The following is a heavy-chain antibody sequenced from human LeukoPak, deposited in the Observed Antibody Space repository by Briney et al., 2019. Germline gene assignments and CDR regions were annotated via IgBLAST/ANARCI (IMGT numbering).Heavy chain of an antibody. CDR1: GFTFSSYG. V-gene: IGHV3-30*02. CDR2: IRYDGSNK. Sequence: GGSLRLSCAASGFTFSSYGMHWVRQAPGKGLEWVAFIRYDGSNKYYADSVKGRFTISRDNFKNTLYLQMNSLRAEDTAVYYCAKALGDYYSYYYMDVWGKGTTVTVSS. J-gene: IGHJ6*03. CDR3: AKALGDYYSYYYMDV.